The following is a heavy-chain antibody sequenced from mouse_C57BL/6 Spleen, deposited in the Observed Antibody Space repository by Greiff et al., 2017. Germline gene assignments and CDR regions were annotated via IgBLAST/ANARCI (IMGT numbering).Heavy chain of an antibody. Sequence: EVKLMESGPGLVKPSQSLSLTCSVTGYSITSGYYWNWIRQFPGNKLEWMGYISYDGSNNYNPSLKNRISITRDTSKNQFFLKLNSVTTEDTATYYCASTYYDDDWNAMDYWGQGTSVTVSS. V-gene: IGHV3-6*01. CDR2: ISYDGSN. CDR3: ASTYYDDDWNAMDY. J-gene: IGHJ4*01. D-gene: IGHD2-4*01. CDR1: GYSITSGYY.